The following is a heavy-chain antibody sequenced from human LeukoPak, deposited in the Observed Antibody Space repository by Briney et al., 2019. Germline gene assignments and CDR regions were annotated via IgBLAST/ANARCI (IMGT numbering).Heavy chain of an antibody. V-gene: IGHV3-23*01. CDR3: AKDLPASPRIAARPFDY. CDR1: GVTLGTYA. J-gene: IGHJ4*02. CDR2: ISSSGSGGNT. D-gene: IGHD6-6*01. Sequence: HPGGSLRLSCAASGVTLGTYAMSWARQAPGKGLEWVSGISSSGSGGNTYYADSVKGRFTISRDNSKNTLYLQMNSLRAEDTAVYYCAKDLPASPRIAARPFDYWGQGTLVTVSS.